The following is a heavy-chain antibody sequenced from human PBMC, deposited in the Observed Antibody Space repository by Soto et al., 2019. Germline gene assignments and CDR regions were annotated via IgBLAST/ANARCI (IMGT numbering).Heavy chain of an antibody. CDR1: GGTFSSYA. V-gene: IGHV1-69*13. D-gene: IGHD2-2*01. Sequence: GASVKVSCKASGGTFSSYAISWVRQAPGQGLEWMGGIIPIFGTANYAQKFQGRVTITADESTSTAYMELSSLRSEDTAVYYCATQDIVVVPAAMATPRGGQKFDYWGQGTLVTVSS. CDR3: ATQDIVVVPAAMATPRGGQKFDY. CDR2: IIPIFGTA. J-gene: IGHJ4*02.